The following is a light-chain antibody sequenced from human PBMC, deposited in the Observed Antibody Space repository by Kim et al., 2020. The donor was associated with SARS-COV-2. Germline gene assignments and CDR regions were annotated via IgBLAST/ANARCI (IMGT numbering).Light chain of an antibody. CDR3: SSYTSSSTLV. CDR2: DVS. CDR1: SSDVGGYND. J-gene: IGLJ2*01. Sequence: GQSITISCTGTSSDVGGYNDVSWYQQHPGKAPKLMIYDVSNRPSGVSNRFSGSKSGNTASLTISGRQAEDEADYYCSSYTSSSTLVFGGGTQLTVL. V-gene: IGLV2-14*03.